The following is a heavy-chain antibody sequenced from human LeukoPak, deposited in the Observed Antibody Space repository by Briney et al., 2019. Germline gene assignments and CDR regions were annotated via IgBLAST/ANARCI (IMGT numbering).Heavy chain of an antibody. CDR2: INSDGSST. CDR1: GFTFSSHW. CDR3: ARGGGYSYGPFDY. Sequence: PGGSLRLSCAASGFTFSSHWMHWVRQAPGKGLVWVSRINSDGSSTSYADSVKGRFPISRDYAKNTLYLQMNSLRAEDTAVYYCARGGGYSYGPFDYWGQGTLVTVSS. J-gene: IGHJ4*02. V-gene: IGHV3-74*01. D-gene: IGHD5-18*01.